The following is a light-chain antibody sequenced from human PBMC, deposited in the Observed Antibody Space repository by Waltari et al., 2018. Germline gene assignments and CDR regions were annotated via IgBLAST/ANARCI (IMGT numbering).Light chain of an antibody. Sequence: DVVMTQSPLSLPVTLGQPASIPCRSSQSLIHSDGNTYLNWFQQRPGQSPRRLIYKVSKRESGVPDRFSGSGSGTDFTLKISRVEAEDVGFYYCMQSTQWPRTFGQGTKVEIK. CDR3: MQSTQWPRT. V-gene: IGKV2-30*02. J-gene: IGKJ1*01. CDR2: KVS. CDR1: QSLIHSDGNTY.